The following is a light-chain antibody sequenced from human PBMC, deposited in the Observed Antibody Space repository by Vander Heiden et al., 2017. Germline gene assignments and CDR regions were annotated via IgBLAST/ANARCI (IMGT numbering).Light chain of an antibody. CDR1: QSVSSSY. CDR2: GAS. CDR3: QQYGSSPRA. J-gene: IGKJ4*01. Sequence: EIVLTQSPDTLSLSPGERATLSCRASQSVSSSYLAWYQQKPGQAPRLLIYGASSRATGIPDRFSGSGSGTVFTLTISRLEPEDFAVYYCQQYGSSPRAFGGGTKVEIK. V-gene: IGKV3-20*01.